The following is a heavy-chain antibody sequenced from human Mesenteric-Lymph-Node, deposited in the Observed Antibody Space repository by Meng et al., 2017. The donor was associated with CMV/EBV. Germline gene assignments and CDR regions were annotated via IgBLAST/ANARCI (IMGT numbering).Heavy chain of an antibody. D-gene: IGHD4-23*01. V-gene: IGHV4-39*07. Sequence: SCIVSDGSIGSSSYYWGWIRQPPGKGLEWIGSIYYSGNTNYNPSLRSRVTISVDTSKNQFSLKLSSVTAADTAVYYCARDSRYGGNSMDYWGQGTLVTVSS. CDR2: IYYSGNT. J-gene: IGHJ4*02. CDR3: ARDSRYGGNSMDY. CDR1: DGSIGSSSYY.